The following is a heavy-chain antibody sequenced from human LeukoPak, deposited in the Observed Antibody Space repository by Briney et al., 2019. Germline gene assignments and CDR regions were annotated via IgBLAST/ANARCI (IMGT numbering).Heavy chain of an antibody. V-gene: IGHV1-46*01. CDR1: GYTFTSYY. Sequence: ASVKVSCKASGYTFTSYYMHWVRQAPGQGLEWMGIINPSGGSTSYAQKFQGRVTMTRDTSTSTVYMELSSLRSEDTAVYYCARGVPLDRPKYNWFDPWGQGTLVTVSS. J-gene: IGHJ5*02. D-gene: IGHD1-1*01. CDR3: ARGVPLDRPKYNWFDP. CDR2: INPSGGST.